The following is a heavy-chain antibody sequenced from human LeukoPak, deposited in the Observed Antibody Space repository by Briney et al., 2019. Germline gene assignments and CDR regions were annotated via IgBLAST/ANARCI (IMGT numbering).Heavy chain of an antibody. D-gene: IGHD2-21*01. J-gene: IGHJ3*02. V-gene: IGHV1-2*06. CDR1: GYTFTGYY. CDR2: INPNSGGT. CDR3: ASNSDTPSDAFDI. Sequence: ASVKVSCKASGYTFTGYYMHWVRQAPGQGLGWVGRINPNSGGTNYAQKFQGRVTMTRDTSISTAYMELSRLRSDDTAVYYCASNSDTPSDAFDIWGQGTMVTVSS.